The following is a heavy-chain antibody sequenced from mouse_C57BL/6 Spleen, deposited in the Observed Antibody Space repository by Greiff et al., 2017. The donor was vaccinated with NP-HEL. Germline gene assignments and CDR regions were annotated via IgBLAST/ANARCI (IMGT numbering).Heavy chain of an antibody. CDR1: GYSFTSYY. D-gene: IGHD1-1*01. CDR2: IYPGSGNT. V-gene: IGHV1-66*01. CDR3: ARRGGSSNYAMDY. Sequence: QVQLQQSGPELVKPGASVKISCKASGYSFTSYYIHWVKQRPGQGLEWIGWIYPGSGNTKYNEKFKGKATLTADTSSSTAYMQLSSLTSEDSTVYYCARRGGSSNYAMDYWGQGTSVTVSS. J-gene: IGHJ4*01.